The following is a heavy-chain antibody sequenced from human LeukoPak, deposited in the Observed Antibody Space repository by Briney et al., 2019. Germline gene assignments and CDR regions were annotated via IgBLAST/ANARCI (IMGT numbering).Heavy chain of an antibody. CDR1: GYTFTSYG. CDR3: ARDGLSGSWYRNYYYYYYMDV. J-gene: IGHJ6*03. D-gene: IGHD6-13*01. CDR2: ISAYNGNT. V-gene: IGHV1-18*01. Sequence: ASVKVSCKASGYTFTSYGISWVRQAPGQGLEWMGWISAYNGNTNYAQKLQGRVTMTTDTSTSTAYMELRSLRPDDTAVYYCARDGLSGSWYRNYYYYYYMDVWGKGTTVTVSS.